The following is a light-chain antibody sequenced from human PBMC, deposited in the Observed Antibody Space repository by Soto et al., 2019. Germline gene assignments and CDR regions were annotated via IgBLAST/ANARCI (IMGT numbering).Light chain of an antibody. J-gene: IGLJ1*01. CDR3: AAWDDSLNGLYV. V-gene: IGLV1-44*01. Sequence: SLLTQPASASGTPGRRVTITYTGSSSNIGSNTVNWYQQLPGTAPKLLIYSNNQRPSGVPDRFSGSKSGTSASLAISGLQSEDEADYYCAAWDDSLNGLYVFGTGTKVTVL. CDR2: SNN. CDR1: SSNIGSNT.